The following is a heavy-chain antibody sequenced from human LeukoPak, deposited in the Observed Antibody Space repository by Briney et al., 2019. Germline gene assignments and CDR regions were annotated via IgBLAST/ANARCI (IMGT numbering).Heavy chain of an antibody. J-gene: IGHJ4*02. Sequence: GGSLRLSCAASGFTFRSYSMNWVRQAPGKGLEWVSAISGSGGSTYYADSVKGRFTISRDNSKNTLYLQMNSLRAEDTAVYYCAKFAVAASQVASEFDYWGQGTLVTVSS. CDR1: GFTFRSYS. D-gene: IGHD6-19*01. CDR2: ISGSGGST. CDR3: AKFAVAASQVASEFDY. V-gene: IGHV3-23*01.